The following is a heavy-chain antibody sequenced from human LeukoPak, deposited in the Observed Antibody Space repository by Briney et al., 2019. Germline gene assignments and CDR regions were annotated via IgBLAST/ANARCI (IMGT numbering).Heavy chain of an antibody. D-gene: IGHD2-2*01. V-gene: IGHV3-15*01. J-gene: IGHJ4*02. CDR3: TTLTYCSSTSCRYM. CDR1: GFTFSNAW. CDR2: IKSKTDGGTT. Sequence: PGRSLRLSCAASGFTFSNAWMSWVRQAPGKGLEWVGRIKSKTDGGTTDYAAPVKSRFTISRDDSKNTLYLQMNSLKTEDTAVYYCTTLTYCSSTSCRYMWGQGTLVTVSS.